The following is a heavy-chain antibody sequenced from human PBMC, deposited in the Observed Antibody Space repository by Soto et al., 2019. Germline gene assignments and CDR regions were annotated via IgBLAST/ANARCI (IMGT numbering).Heavy chain of an antibody. CDR1: GFTFSTYT. V-gene: IGHV3-30-3*01. CDR3: AGSQSSSWHNFDY. J-gene: IGHJ4*02. D-gene: IGHD6-13*01. CDR2: ISYDGSNK. Sequence: QVQLVESGGGVVQPGRSLRLSCVASGFTFSTYTMHWVRQVPGKGLEWVAVISYDGSNKRNADSVKGRFTISRDNSKNTLYVQMNSLRTEDTAVYYCAGSQSSSWHNFDYWGQGTLVTVSS.